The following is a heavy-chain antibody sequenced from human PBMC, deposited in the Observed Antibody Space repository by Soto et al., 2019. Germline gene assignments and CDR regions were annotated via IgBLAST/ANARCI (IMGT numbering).Heavy chain of an antibody. J-gene: IGHJ1*01. Sequence: GXSXKVSYKASGGTXSSYAIRWVRQAPGQGLEWIGGIIPIFGTANYAQKFQVRFTITADKSTSTAYMELISLRSEDTAVYYCARDVLGGGYCTNGVSLGIQHWGQGNLLTV. CDR3: ARDVLGGGYCTNGVSLGIQH. V-gene: IGHV1-69*06. CDR2: IIPIFGTA. D-gene: IGHD2-8*01. CDR1: GGTXSSYA.